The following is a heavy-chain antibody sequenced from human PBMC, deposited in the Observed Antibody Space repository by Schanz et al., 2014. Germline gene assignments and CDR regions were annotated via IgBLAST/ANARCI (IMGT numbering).Heavy chain of an antibody. CDR2: VIPILGVT. CDR3: ATLDYADSVS. Sequence: QVQLVQSGADVKKPGSSVRVSCKASGGTFSRLTFSWVRQAPGQGLEWMGRVIPILGVTHYAQKFQGRVTITADKSTPTAYMERNSLNSDDTAVYYCATLDYADSVSWGQGTLVTVSS. D-gene: IGHD4-17*01. CDR1: GGTFSRLT. V-gene: IGHV1-69*02. J-gene: IGHJ5*02.